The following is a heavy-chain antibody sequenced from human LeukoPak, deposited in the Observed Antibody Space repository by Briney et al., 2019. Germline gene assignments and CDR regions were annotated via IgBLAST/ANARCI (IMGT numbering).Heavy chain of an antibody. J-gene: IGHJ4*02. D-gene: IGHD3-22*01. CDR1: GGSFSGYY. CDR3: ARDHYQAYYYDSSGYYAFDY. CDR2: INHSGST. V-gene: IGHV4-34*01. Sequence: SETLSLTCAVYGGSFSGYYWSWIRQPPGKGLEWIGEINHSGSTNYNPSLKSRVTISVDTSKNQFSLKLSSVTAADTAVYYCARDHYQAYYYDSSGYYAFDYWGQGTLVTVSS.